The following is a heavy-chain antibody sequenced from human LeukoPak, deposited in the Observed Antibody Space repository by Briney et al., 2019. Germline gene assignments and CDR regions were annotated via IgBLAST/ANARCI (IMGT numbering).Heavy chain of an antibody. Sequence: GGSLRLSCAASGFTFSSYGMHWVRQAPGKGLEWVAFIRYDGSNKYYADSVKGRFTISRDNFKNTLYLQMNSLRAEDTAVYYCAKDAHIVGASHFDYWGQGTLVTVFS. CDR2: IRYDGSNK. CDR1: GFTFSSYG. J-gene: IGHJ4*02. D-gene: IGHD1-26*01. CDR3: AKDAHIVGASHFDY. V-gene: IGHV3-30*02.